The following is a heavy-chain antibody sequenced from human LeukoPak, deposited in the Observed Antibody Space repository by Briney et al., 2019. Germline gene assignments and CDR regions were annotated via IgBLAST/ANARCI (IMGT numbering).Heavy chain of an antibody. CDR3: ASSTQWLGNYFDY. V-gene: IGHV3-48*03. Sequence: GGSLRLSCAASGFTFSSYHMNWVRQAPGKGLEWVSCISSSGSTIYYADSVKGRFTISRDNAKNSLYLQMNSLRAEDTAVYYCASSTQWLGNYFDYWGQGTLVTVSS. CDR1: GFTFSSYH. CDR2: ISSSGSTI. J-gene: IGHJ4*02. D-gene: IGHD6-19*01.